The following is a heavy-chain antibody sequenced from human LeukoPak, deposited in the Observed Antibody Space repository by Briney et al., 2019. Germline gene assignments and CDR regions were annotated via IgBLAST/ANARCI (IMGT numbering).Heavy chain of an antibody. CDR2: IYYSGST. CDR3: ARDGYIYGTLY. CDR1: GDSITSYD. D-gene: IGHD5-18*01. V-gene: IGHV4-59*01. J-gene: IGHJ4*02. Sequence: SETLSLTCTVSGDSITSYDSSWIRQPPGKGLEWIGYIYYSGSTNYNPSLKSRVTISVDTSKNQFSLKLSSVTAADTAVYYCARDGYIYGTLYWGRGTLVTVSS.